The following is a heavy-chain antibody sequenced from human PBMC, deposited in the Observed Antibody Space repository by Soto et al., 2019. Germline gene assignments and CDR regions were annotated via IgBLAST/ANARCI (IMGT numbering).Heavy chain of an antibody. CDR1: GYTFSSFG. CDR2: ISAYNGNT. J-gene: IGHJ4*02. Sequence: GPVKGSRKASGYTFSSFGIKWVRQAPGQGLEWMGWISAYNGNTNYAQKFQGRVTMTTETSTSTAYMALRSLRSDDTAVYYCARADKIIAAAAPVYWGQGTLVTVSS. V-gene: IGHV1-18*04. CDR3: ARADKIIAAAAPVY. D-gene: IGHD6-13*01.